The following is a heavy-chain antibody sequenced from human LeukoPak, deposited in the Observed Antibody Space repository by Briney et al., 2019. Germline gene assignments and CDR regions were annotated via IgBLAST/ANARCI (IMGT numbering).Heavy chain of an antibody. V-gene: IGHV1-69*13. D-gene: IGHD2-2*01. CDR2: IIPIFGTA. J-gene: IGHJ4*02. CDR3: ARDGCSSTSCYSDY. CDR1: GGTFSSYA. Sequence: ASVKVSCKASGGTFSSYAISWVRQAPGQGLEWMGGIIPIFGTANYAQKFQGRVTITADESTSTAYMELSSLRSEDTAVYYCARDGCSSTSCYSDYWGQGTLVTVSS.